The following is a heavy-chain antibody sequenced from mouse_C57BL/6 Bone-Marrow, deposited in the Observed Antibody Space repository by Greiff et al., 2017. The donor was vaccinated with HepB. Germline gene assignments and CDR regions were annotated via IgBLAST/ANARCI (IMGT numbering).Heavy chain of an antibody. CDR1: GFTFSSYG. V-gene: IGHV5-6*01. Sequence: EVNVVESGGDLVKPGGSLKLSCAASGFTFSSYGMSWVRQTPDKRLEWVATISSGGSYTYYPDSVKGRFTISRDNAKNTLYLQMSSLKSEDTAMYYCARHTSLYYYAMDYWGQGTSVTVSS. CDR2: ISSGGSYT. J-gene: IGHJ4*01. D-gene: IGHD1-1*01. CDR3: ARHTSLYYYAMDY.